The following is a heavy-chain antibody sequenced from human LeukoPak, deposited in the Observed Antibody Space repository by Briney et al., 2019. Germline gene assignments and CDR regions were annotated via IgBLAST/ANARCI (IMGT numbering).Heavy chain of an antibody. CDR3: ARQHYNAMNLDY. CDR2: IYYSGST. CDR1: GGSISSYY. D-gene: IGHD5-24*01. Sequence: SETLSLTCTVSGGSISSYYWSWIRQPPGKGLEWIGYIYYSGSTNYNPSLKSRVTISVDTSKNQFSLKLSSVTAADTAVYYCARQHYNAMNLDYWGQGTLVTVSS. J-gene: IGHJ4*02. V-gene: IGHV4-59*08.